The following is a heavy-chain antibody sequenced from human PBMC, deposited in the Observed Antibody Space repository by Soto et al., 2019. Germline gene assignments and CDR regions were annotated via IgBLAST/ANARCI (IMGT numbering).Heavy chain of an antibody. CDR3: ARGRLSREGFDP. V-gene: IGHV1-8*01. Sequence: QVQLVQSGAEVKKPGASVKVSCKASGYTFTSYDINWVRKATGQGLEWMGWMNPNSGNTGYEQKFQGRVTMTRNTSISTAYMELSSLRSEDTAVYYCARGRLSREGFDPWGQGTLVTVSS. CDR2: MNPNSGNT. J-gene: IGHJ5*02. CDR1: GYTFTSYD.